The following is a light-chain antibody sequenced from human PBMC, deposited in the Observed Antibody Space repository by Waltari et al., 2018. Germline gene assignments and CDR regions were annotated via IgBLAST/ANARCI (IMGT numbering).Light chain of an antibody. J-gene: IGLJ2*01. CDR1: SSHLGTGYD. V-gene: IGLV1-40*01. Sequence: QSVLTQPPSVSGAPGQRVIISCTGTSSHLGTGYDVHWYQHLPGRPPRLLLYATNNRPSGVPDRFSGSRSGPSASLAISGLQAEDEGDYYCQSYDNSLSQVFGGGTRLTVL. CDR2: ATN. CDR3: QSYDNSLSQV.